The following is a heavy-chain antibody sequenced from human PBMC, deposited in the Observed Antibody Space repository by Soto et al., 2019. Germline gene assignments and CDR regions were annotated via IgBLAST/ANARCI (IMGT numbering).Heavy chain of an antibody. CDR1: GFTFSSYD. CDR2: IGTAGDT. D-gene: IGHD3-10*01. J-gene: IGHJ3*02. V-gene: IGHV3-13*04. Sequence: GGSLRLSCAASGFTFSSYDMHWVRQATGEGLEWVSAIGTAGDTYYPGSVKGRFTISRENAKNSLYLQMNSLRAGDTAVYYCARGRLYYYGSGSSDAFDIWGQGTMVTVSS. CDR3: ARGRLYYYGSGSSDAFDI.